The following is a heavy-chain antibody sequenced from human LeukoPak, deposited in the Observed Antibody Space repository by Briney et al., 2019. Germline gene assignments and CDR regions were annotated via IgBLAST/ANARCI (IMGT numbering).Heavy chain of an antibody. V-gene: IGHV3-23*01. CDR2: ITGSGDTT. D-gene: IGHD6-13*01. J-gene: IGHJ4*02. CDR3: VKDYSTIAAAANPLFDY. CDR1: EFTFSSYA. Sequence: PGGSLRLSCAASEFTFSSYAVTWVRQAPGKGLEWVSGITGSGDTTFYADSVKGRFTISRDNSKNTLYLQMHSLRAEDTAVYYCVKDYSTIAAAANPLFDYWGQGALVTVSS.